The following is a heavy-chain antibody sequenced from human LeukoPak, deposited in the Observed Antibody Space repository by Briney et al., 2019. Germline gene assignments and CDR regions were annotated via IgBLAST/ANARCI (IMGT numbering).Heavy chain of an antibody. CDR3: ARAWRGATDGWDV. V-gene: IGHV4-34*01. CDR1: GGSFSGYY. D-gene: IGHD5-12*01. CDR2: INHSGST. Sequence: PSETLSLTCAVYGGSFSGYYWSWIRQPPGKGLEWIGEINHSGSTNYNPSLKSRVTISVDTSKNQFSLKLSSVTAADTAVYYCARAWRGATDGWDVWGKGTTVTVSS. J-gene: IGHJ6*04.